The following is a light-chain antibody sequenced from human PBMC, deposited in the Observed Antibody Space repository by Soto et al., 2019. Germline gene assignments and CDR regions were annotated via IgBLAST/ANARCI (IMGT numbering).Light chain of an antibody. CDR2: GAS. Sequence: EIVMMQSPATLSVSPGERATLSCRASQSVSSNLAWYQQKPGQAPRLLIYGASTRATGIPARFSGSGSGTEFTLTISSLQSEDFAVYYCQQYNNWPPTFGQGTKVDIK. J-gene: IGKJ1*01. CDR3: QQYNNWPPT. CDR1: QSVSSN. V-gene: IGKV3-15*01.